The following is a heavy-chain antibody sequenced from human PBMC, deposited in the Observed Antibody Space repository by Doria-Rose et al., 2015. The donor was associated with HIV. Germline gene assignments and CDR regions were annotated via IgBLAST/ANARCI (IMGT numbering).Heavy chain of an antibody. V-gene: IGHV4-34*01. CDR3: ARGLLRGGWNDVDYYYGMDV. D-gene: IGHD1-1*01. J-gene: IGHJ6*02. Sequence: QVQLQQWGAGLVKPSETLSLTCAVFGGSFSGYYWSWIRQHPGKGLEWIGEIHHSGSTDYQTSLKSRVTISLDTSKNLFSLKLSSVTAADTAVYYCARGLLRGGWNDVDYYYGMDVWGQGTTVTVSS. CDR1: GGSFSGYY. CDR2: IHHSGST.